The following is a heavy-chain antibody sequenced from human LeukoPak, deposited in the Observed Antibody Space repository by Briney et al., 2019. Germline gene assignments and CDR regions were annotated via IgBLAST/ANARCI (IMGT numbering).Heavy chain of an antibody. CDR1: GGSISSGDYY. CDR3: ARDYDSSGYYHRGWYFDL. J-gene: IGHJ2*01. V-gene: IGHV4-30-4*01. CDR2: IYYSGST. Sequence: SETLSLTCTVSGGSISSGDYYWSWIRQPPGKGLEWIGYIYYSGSTYYNPSLKSRVTISVDTSKNHFSLKLSSVTAADTAVYYCARDYDSSGYYHRGWYFDLWGRGTPSLSPQ. D-gene: IGHD3-22*01.